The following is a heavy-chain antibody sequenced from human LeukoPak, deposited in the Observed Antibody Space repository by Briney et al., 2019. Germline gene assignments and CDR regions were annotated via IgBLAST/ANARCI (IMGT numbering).Heavy chain of an antibody. CDR2: ISGSGGST. Sequence: GGSLRLSCAASGFTFSSYAMSWVRQAPGKGLEWVSAISGSGGSTYYADSVKGRFTISRDNSKNTLYLQMNSLRAEDTAVYYCAKGYDILTGYQYYFDYWGQGTLVTVSS. J-gene: IGHJ4*02. CDR3: AKGYDILTGYQYYFDY. CDR1: GFTFSSYA. D-gene: IGHD3-9*01. V-gene: IGHV3-23*01.